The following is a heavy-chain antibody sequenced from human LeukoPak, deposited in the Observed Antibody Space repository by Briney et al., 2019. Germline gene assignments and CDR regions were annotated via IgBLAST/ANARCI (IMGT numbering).Heavy chain of an antibody. V-gene: IGHV3-23*01. J-gene: IGHJ4*02. CDR2: IRGSDDST. CDR1: GFTFSSYA. Sequence: GGSLRLSCAASGFTFSSYAMTWVRQAPGKGLEWVSTIRGSDDSTYYADSVKGRFTISRDDSKNTLYLQMNSLRAEDTAIYYCAKDTGPAAGITADYWGQGTLVTVSS. D-gene: IGHD6-13*01. CDR3: AKDTGPAAGITADY.